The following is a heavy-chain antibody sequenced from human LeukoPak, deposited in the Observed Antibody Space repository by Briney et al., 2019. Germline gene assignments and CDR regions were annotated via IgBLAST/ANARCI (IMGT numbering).Heavy chain of an antibody. CDR2: IYDSGST. CDR1: GFTFSAYA. D-gene: IGHD3-10*01. J-gene: IGHJ5*02. CDR3: ARHYGP. Sequence: LRLSCAASGFTFSAYAMNWVRQTPGKGLEWIGSIYDSGSTYYNPSLKSRVTISVDTSKNQFSLKLNSVTAADTAVYYCARHYGPWGQGTLVTVSS. V-gene: IGHV4-30-2*03.